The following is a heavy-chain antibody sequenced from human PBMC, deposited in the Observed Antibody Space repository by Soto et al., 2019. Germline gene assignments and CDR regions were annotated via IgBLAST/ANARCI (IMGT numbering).Heavy chain of an antibody. Sequence: ASVKCSFTASGNTFTNFGVTWVRQAPGQGLEWMGWISAYTDDPNYAQNFQGRVTMTIDTSTSTAYLDLRSLTSDDTAVYYCARVIPGAEAWFDPWGQGTLVSVSS. J-gene: IGHJ5*02. CDR2: ISAYTDDP. CDR3: ARVIPGAEAWFDP. V-gene: IGHV1-18*01. D-gene: IGHD2-2*01. CDR1: GNTFTNFG.